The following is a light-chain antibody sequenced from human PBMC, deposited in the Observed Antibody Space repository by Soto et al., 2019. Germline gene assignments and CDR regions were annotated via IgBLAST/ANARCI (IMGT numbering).Light chain of an antibody. V-gene: IGLV2-14*01. CDR3: TSFTTSSTWV. J-gene: IGLJ3*02. CDR2: EVS. CDR1: SSDVGKYSY. Sequence: QSALTQPASVSGSPGQSIAISCTGTSSDVGKYSYVSWFQQYPGNAPKLMIYEVSNRPSGVSNRFSGSKSGNTASLTISGLKGRDEADYYCTSFTTSSTWVFGEGTKRT.